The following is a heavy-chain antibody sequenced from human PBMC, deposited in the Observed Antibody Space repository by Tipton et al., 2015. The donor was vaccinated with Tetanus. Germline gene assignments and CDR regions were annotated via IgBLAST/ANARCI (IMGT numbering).Heavy chain of an antibody. V-gene: IGHV4-39*01. J-gene: IGHJ2*01. CDR1: GGSISSSSYY. Sequence: GLVKPSETLSLTCTVSGGSISSSSYYWGWIRQPPGKGLEWIGSIYYSGSTYYNPSLKSRVTISVDTSKNQFSLKLSSVTAADTAVYYCASTIESAAATWYFDLWGRGPLVTVSS. CDR2: IYYSGST. D-gene: IGHD2-2*01. CDR3: ASTIESAAATWYFDL.